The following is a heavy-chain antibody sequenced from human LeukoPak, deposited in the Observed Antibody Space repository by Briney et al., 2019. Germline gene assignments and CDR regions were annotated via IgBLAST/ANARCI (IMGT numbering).Heavy chain of an antibody. CDR1: GGSFSGYY. Sequence: PSETLSLTCAVYGGSFSGYYWSWIRQPPGKGPEWIGEINHSGSTNYNPSLKSRVTISVDTSKNQFSLKLSSVTAADTAVYYCARAIVVVVAATRKYYFDYWGQGTLVTVSS. CDR3: ARAIVVVVAATRKYYFDY. D-gene: IGHD2-15*01. CDR2: INHSGST. V-gene: IGHV4-34*01. J-gene: IGHJ4*02.